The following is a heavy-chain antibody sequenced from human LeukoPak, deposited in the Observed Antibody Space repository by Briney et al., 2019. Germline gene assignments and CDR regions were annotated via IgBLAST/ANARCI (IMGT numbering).Heavy chain of an antibody. V-gene: IGHV3-53*01. CDR1: GFTDSSNY. D-gene: IGHD6-13*01. J-gene: IGHJ6*02. Sequence: GGSLRLSCAASGFTDSSNYMSWVRQAPGKGLEWVSVIYSGGSTYYADSVKGRFTISRDNSKNTLYLQMNSLRAEDTAVYYCARDGWQQLGKNYYYYGMDVWGQGTTVTVSS. CDR2: IYSGGST. CDR3: ARDGWQQLGKNYYYYGMDV.